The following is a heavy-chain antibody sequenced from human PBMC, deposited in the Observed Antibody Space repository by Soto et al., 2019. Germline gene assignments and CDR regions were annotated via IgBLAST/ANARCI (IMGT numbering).Heavy chain of an antibody. CDR3: ARNVRSSGCSRLFDI. J-gene: IGHJ5*02. CDR1: GFTLSNYG. CDR2: IWYDGTST. D-gene: IGHD3-10*02. V-gene: IGHV3-33*01. Sequence: QVQLVESGGGVVQPGRSLTLSCVASGFTLSNYGMHWVRQAPGKGLEWVAVIWYDGTSTYSADSGKGRFSISRDNSKKTLSLQMSSLRDEDTAVYYCARNVRSSGCSRLFDIWGQGTLVTVSS.